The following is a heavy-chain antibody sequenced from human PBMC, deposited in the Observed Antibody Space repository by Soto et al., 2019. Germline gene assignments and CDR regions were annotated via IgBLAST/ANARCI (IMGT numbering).Heavy chain of an antibody. J-gene: IGHJ4*02. Sequence: SETLSLTCAVSGGSISSGGYSWRWIPQPPGKGLEWIGYIYDSGITYYNPSLKSRVTISVYRSKNQFSLKLSPVTAADTAVYYCARGVNSGSYYGDYFDYWGQGTLVTVSS. CDR2: IYDSGIT. D-gene: IGHD1-26*01. CDR3: ARGVNSGSYYGDYFDY. CDR1: GGSISSGGYS. V-gene: IGHV4-30-2*01.